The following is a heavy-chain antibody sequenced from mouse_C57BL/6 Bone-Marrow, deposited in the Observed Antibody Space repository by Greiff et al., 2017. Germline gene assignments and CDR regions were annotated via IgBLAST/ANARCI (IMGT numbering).Heavy chain of an antibody. Sequence: EVQRVESGEGLVKPGGSLKLSCAASGSTFSSYAMPWVRQTPEKRLEWVAYISRGGDYIDYADTVKGRFTISRDNAKNTLYLQMSSLKSEDTAMYYCTRGRGITDFYYDAMDYWGQGTTVTVSS. CDR3: TRGRGITDFYYDAMDY. CDR2: ISRGGDYI. V-gene: IGHV5-9-1*02. J-gene: IGHJ4*01. CDR1: GSTFSSYA. D-gene: IGHD2-4*01.